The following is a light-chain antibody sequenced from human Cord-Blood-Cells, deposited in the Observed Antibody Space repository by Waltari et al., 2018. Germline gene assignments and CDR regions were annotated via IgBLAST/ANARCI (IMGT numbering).Light chain of an antibody. V-gene: IGKV1-27*01. CDR1: QGISNY. CDR2: AAS. J-gene: IGKJ1*01. CDR3: PKYNSPPT. Sequence: DIQMTQSPSSLSASVGDRVTITCRASQGISNYLAWYEQKPGKVPKLLIYAASSLQSGVPSRFSGSGSGTDVTLTITNLQPENVATYYCPKYNSPPTFGQGTKVEI.